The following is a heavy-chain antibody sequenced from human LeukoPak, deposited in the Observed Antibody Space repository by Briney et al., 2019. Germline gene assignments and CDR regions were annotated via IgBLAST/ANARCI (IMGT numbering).Heavy chain of an antibody. Sequence: SETLSLTCTLPRGSTSRYYSSWIRQSPQKGLEWIGYIYYSGSTNYNPSLKSRVTISVDTSKSQFSLKLSSVTAADTAVYYCARLRYGDYAVDYWGQGTLVTVSS. V-gene: IGHV4-59*08. CDR2: IYYSGST. J-gene: IGHJ4*02. D-gene: IGHD4-17*01. CDR1: RGSTSRYY. CDR3: ARLRYGDYAVDY.